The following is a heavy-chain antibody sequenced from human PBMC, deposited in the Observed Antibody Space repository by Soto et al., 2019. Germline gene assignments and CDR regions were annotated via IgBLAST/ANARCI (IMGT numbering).Heavy chain of an antibody. Sequence: PGESLKISCKGSAYSFTSYWIGWARQMPGNGLEWMGIIYPGDSHTRYSPPFQPQVTPSAAESNSTAYLQWSSLKASDTAMYYCARSGGSHSGAGDRDVRVNGTTVIVIS. CDR3: ARSGGSHSGAGDRDV. CDR1: AYSFTSYW. V-gene: IGHV5-51*01. J-gene: IGHJ6*01. D-gene: IGHD2-15*01. CDR2: IYPGDSHT.